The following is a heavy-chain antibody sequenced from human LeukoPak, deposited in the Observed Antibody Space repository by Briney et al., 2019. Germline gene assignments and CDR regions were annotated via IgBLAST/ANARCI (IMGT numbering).Heavy chain of an antibody. D-gene: IGHD3-16*02. CDR3: ARVPYDYVWGSYRLHYFDY. J-gene: IGHJ4*02. CDR2: IYYSGST. V-gene: IGHV4-59*01. CDR1: GGSISSYY. Sequence: SQTLSLTCTVSGGSISSYYWSWIRQPPGKGLEWIGYIYYSGSTNYNPSLKSRVTISVDTSKNQFSLKLSSVTAADTAVYYCARVPYDYVWGSYRLHYFDYWGQGTLVTVSS.